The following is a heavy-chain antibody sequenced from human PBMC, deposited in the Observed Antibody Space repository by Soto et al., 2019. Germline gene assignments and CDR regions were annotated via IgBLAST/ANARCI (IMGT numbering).Heavy chain of an antibody. CDR3: ASPYCSGGSCYSSTLYYMDV. CDR2: ISSSGSTI. J-gene: IGHJ6*03. CDR1: GFTFSDYY. D-gene: IGHD2-15*01. Sequence: GGSLRLSCAASGFTFSDYYMSWIRQAPGKGLEWVSYISSSGSTIYYADSVKGRFTISRDNAKNSLYLQMNSLRAEDTAVYYCASPYCSGGSCYSSTLYYMDVWGKGTTVTVSS. V-gene: IGHV3-11*01.